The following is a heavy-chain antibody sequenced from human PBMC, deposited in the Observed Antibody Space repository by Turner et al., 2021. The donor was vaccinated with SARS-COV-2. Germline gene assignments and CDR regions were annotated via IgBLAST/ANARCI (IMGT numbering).Heavy chain of an antibody. D-gene: IGHD6-13*01. CDR1: GFTFSGYW. CDR2: IKQDGSEK. CDR3: ARLHTSSWYFDY. J-gene: IGHJ4*02. Sequence: EVQLVESGGGLVHPGGSLSPSCAASGFTFSGYWMIWVRQAPGKGLEWVAKIKQDGSEKYYVDSVKGRFTISRDNAKNSLYLQMNSLRAEDTAVYYCARLHTSSWYFDYWGQGTLVTVSS. V-gene: IGHV3-7*03.